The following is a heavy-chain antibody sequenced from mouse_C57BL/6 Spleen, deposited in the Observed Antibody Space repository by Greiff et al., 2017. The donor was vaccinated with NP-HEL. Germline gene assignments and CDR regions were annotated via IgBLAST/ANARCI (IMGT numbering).Heavy chain of an antibody. Sequence: QVQLQQPGAELVKPGASVKMSCKASGYTFTSYWITWVKQRPGQGLEWIGDIYPGSGSTNYNEKFKSKATLTVDTSSSTAYMQLSSLTSEDSAVYYCASESNYYGSRGYYFDYWGQGTTLTVSS. V-gene: IGHV1-55*01. CDR1: GYTFTSYW. CDR2: IYPGSGST. CDR3: ASESNYYGSRGYYFDY. J-gene: IGHJ2*01. D-gene: IGHD1-1*01.